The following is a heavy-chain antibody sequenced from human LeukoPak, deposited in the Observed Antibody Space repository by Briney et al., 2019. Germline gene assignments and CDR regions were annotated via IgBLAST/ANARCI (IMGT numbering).Heavy chain of an antibody. Sequence: GGSLRLSCAASGFTFSNAWMSWVRQAPGKGLEWVGRIKSKTDGGTTDYAAPVKGRSTISRDDSKNTLYLQMNSLKTEDTAVYYCTTGYCTNGVCYSFDYWGQGTLVTVSS. V-gene: IGHV3-15*01. D-gene: IGHD2-8*01. CDR2: IKSKTDGGTT. J-gene: IGHJ4*02. CDR1: GFTFSNAW. CDR3: TTGYCTNGVCYSFDY.